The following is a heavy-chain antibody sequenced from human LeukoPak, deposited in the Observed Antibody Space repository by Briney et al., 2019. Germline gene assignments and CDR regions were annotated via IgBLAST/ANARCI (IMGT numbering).Heavy chain of an antibody. Sequence: PGRSLRLSCAASGFTFNNYGMPWVRQAPGKGLEWVALISYDGSNKYYADSVKGRFTISRDNSKNTLYLQMNSLRAEDTAVYYCAKDFKVSVVVVKSPLVTLGYWGQGTLVTVSS. CDR3: AKDFKVSVVVVKSPLVTLGY. V-gene: IGHV3-30*18. CDR1: GFTFNNYG. CDR2: ISYDGSNK. J-gene: IGHJ4*02. D-gene: IGHD3-22*01.